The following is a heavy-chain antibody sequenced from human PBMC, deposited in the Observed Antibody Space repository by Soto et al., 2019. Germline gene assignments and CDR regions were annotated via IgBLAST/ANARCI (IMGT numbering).Heavy chain of an antibody. Sequence: KSSETLSLTCTVSGGSISSYYWSWIRQPPGKGLEWIGYIYYSGSTNYNPSLKSRVTISVDTSKNQFSLKLSSVTAADTAVYYCARGRHLWFFDYWGQGTLVTVSS. J-gene: IGHJ4*02. CDR1: GGSISSYY. CDR3: ARGRHLWFFDY. CDR2: IYYSGST. V-gene: IGHV4-59*01. D-gene: IGHD3-10*01.